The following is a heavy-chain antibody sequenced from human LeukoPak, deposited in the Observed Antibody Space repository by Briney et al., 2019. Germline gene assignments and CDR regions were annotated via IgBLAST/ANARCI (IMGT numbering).Heavy chain of an antibody. CDR1: GYTFTSYA. J-gene: IGHJ6*02. Sequence: ASVKVSCKASGYTFTSYAMHWVRRAPGQRLEWMGWINAGNGNTKYSQKFQGRVTITRDTSASTAYMELSSLRSEDTAVYYCARDWVYGSVYYYYYGMDVWGQGTTVTVSS. V-gene: IGHV1-3*01. CDR2: INAGNGNT. CDR3: ARDWVYGSVYYYYYGMDV. D-gene: IGHD3-10*01.